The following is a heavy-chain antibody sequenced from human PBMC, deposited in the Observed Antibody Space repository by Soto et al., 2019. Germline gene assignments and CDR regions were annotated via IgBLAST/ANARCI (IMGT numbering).Heavy chain of an antibody. Sequence: QLVESGGAVVQPGKSLRLSCSASGFIFSNFGMYWVRQAPGKGLEWVAVVWYDGSTKYYGDSVKGRFTNSRDNSKNMVYLQMDSLRVDDTAVYYCAREFSLALHFWGQGSLVTVSS. CDR3: AREFSLALHF. J-gene: IGHJ4*02. D-gene: IGHD3-16*01. CDR1: GFIFSNFG. V-gene: IGHV3-33*01. CDR2: VWYDGSTK.